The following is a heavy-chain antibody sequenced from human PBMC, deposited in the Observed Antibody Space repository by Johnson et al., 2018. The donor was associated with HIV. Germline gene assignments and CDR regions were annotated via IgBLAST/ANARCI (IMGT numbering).Heavy chain of an antibody. V-gene: IGHV3-30-3*01. D-gene: IGHD5-24*01. J-gene: IGHJ3*02. CDR3: AREGRGYNYLGAFDI. Sequence: VQLVESGGGVVQPGRSLRLSCVVSGVTFSTYAMHWVRQAPGKGLEWVAVMSYDGSNKYYADSVKGRFTIYRDNSKNTLSLQMDSLRPEDTAVYYCAREGRGYNYLGAFDIWGQGTMVTVSS. CDR2: MSYDGSNK. CDR1: GVTFSTYA.